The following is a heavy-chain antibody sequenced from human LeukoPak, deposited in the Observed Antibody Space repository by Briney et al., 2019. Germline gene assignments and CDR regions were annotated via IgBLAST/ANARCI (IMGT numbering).Heavy chain of an antibody. V-gene: IGHV3-7*01. CDR3: AREAPYFGPRSYYKPRKLGYWYFDL. CDR1: GFTFTSYW. CDR2: IKQDGSEK. Sequence: GGSLRLSCAASGFTFTSYWMSWVRQAPGKGLEWVANIKQDGSEKYYVDSVKGRFTISRDNAKSSLYLQMNSLRAEDTAVYFCAREAPYFGPRSYYKPRKLGYWYFDLWGRGTLITVSS. J-gene: IGHJ2*01. D-gene: IGHD3-10*01.